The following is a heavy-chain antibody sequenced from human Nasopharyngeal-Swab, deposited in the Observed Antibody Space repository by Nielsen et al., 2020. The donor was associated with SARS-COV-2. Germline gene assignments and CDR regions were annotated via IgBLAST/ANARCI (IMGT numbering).Heavy chain of an antibody. CDR1: GYNFASYW. D-gene: IGHD1-26*01. Sequence: GESLKISCKASGYNFASYWIGWVCQMPGRGLEWMGIIYPGDSDTRYSPSFQGQVTISVDKSINTAFLHSSSLKASDIATYYCARSGTYYGMDVWGQGTTVIVSS. CDR3: ARSGTYYGMDV. CDR2: IYPGDSDT. J-gene: IGHJ6*02. V-gene: IGHV5-51*01.